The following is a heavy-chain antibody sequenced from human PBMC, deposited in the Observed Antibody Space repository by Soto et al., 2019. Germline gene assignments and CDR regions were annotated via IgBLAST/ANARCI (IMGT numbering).Heavy chain of an antibody. J-gene: IGHJ4*02. Sequence: SETLSLTCTVSGYSISSGYYWGWIRQPPGKGLEWIGSIYHSGSTYYNPSLKSRVTISVDTSKNQFSLKLSSVTAADTAVYYCARVQKAGAAAGGPFDYWGQGTLVTVSS. V-gene: IGHV4-38-2*02. CDR1: GYSISSGYY. CDR3: ARVQKAGAAAGGPFDY. D-gene: IGHD6-13*01. CDR2: IYHSGST.